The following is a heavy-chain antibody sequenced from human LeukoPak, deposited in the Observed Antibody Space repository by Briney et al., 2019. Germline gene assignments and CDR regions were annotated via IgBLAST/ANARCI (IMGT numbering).Heavy chain of an antibody. CDR3: AKDSKWRIAYFDY. CDR2: ISGSGGST. Sequence: PGGSLRLSCAASGFTFSSYAMSWVRQAPGKGLEWVSAISGSGGSTYYADSVKGRFTISRDNSKNALYLQMNSLRAEDTAVYYCAKDSKWRIAYFDYWGPGTLVTVSS. CDR1: GFTFSSYA. V-gene: IGHV3-23*01. D-gene: IGHD5-12*01. J-gene: IGHJ4*02.